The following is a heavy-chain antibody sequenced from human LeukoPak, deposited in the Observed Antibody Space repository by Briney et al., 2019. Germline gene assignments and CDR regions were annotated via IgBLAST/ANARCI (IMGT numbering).Heavy chain of an antibody. CDR1: GYTLTELS. CDR2: FDPEDGET. V-gene: IGHV1-24*01. J-gene: IGHJ4*02. D-gene: IGHD5-12*01. CDR3: ATECGYSGYDSCEDY. Sequence: ASVKVSCKVSGYTLTELSMHWVRQAPGKGLEWMGGFDPEDGETIYAQKFQGRVTMTEDTSTDTAYMELSSLRSEDTAVYYCATECGYSGYDSCEDYWRQGTLVTVSS.